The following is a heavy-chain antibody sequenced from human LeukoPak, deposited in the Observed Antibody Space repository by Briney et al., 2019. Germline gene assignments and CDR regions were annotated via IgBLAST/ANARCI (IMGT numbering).Heavy chain of an antibody. V-gene: IGHV4-39*07. J-gene: IGHJ4*02. CDR3: ARVDDY. Sequence: SETLSLTCTVSGGSISSSSYYWGWIRQPPGKGLEWIGEINHRGSTNYNPARKSRVTISVDKSKTQFSLSLSSVTAADTGVYYCARVDDYWGQGTLVTVSS. CDR1: GGSISSSSYY. CDR2: INHRGST.